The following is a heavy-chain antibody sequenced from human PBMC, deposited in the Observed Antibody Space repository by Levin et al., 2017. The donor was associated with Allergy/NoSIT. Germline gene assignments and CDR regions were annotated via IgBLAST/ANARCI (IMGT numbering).Heavy chain of an antibody. CDR2: IYYSGST. CDR1: GGSISSSSYY. J-gene: IGHJ4*02. Sequence: SETLSLTCTVSGGSISSSSYYWGWIRQPPGKGLEWIGSIYYSGSTYYNPSLKSRVTISVDTSKNQFSLKLSSVTAADTAVYYCARHVLADTAMVDYFDYWGQGTLVTVSS. D-gene: IGHD5-18*01. V-gene: IGHV4-39*01. CDR3: ARHVLADTAMVDYFDY.